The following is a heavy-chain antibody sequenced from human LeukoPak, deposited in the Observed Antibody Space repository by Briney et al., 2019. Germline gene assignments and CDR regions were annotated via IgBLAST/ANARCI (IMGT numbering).Heavy chain of an antibody. V-gene: IGHV3-30-3*01. CDR1: GFTFSSYA. CDR2: ISYDGSNK. CDR3: AKGKDC. J-gene: IGHJ4*02. Sequence: GGSLRLSCAASGFTFSSYAMHWVREAPGKGLEWVAVISYDGSNKYYADSVKGRFTISRDNSKNTLYMQMNSLRVDDTAVYYCAKGKDCWGQGTLVTVSS.